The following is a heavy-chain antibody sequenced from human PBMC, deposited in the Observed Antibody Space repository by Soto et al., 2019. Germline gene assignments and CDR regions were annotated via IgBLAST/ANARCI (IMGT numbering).Heavy chain of an antibody. V-gene: IGHV4-30-2*01. CDR1: GGSISSGGYS. Sequence: SETLSLTCAVSGGSISSGGYSWSWIRQPPGKGLEWIGYIYHSGSTYYNPSLKSRVTISVDTSKNQFSLKLSSVTAADTAVDYCARRGQLWLPYLDVWGKGTTVTVSS. D-gene: IGHD5-18*01. J-gene: IGHJ6*03. CDR2: IYHSGST. CDR3: ARRGQLWLPYLDV.